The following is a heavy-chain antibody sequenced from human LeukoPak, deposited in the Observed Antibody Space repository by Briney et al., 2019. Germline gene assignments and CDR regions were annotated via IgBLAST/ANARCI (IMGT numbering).Heavy chain of an antibody. CDR1: GGSISSYY. Sequence: SETLSLTCTVSGGSISSYYWSWIRQTAGKGLEWVGRMYSTGSTNYNHSLKSRVTMSVDTSKNHFSLKLSSVTAAETAVYYGASSPTYYYGSGSYEYWGDGTLVTVSS. J-gene: IGHJ4*01. V-gene: IGHV4-4*07. CDR3: ASSPTYYYGSGSYEY. D-gene: IGHD3-10*01. CDR2: MYSTGST.